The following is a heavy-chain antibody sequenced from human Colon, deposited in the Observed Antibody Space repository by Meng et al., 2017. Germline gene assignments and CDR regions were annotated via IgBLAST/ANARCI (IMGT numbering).Heavy chain of an antibody. Sequence: GSLKISCAASGFVFSDYEFNWVRQAPGKGLEWISYITSRGDIALYADSVKGRFTISRDSAKNSLYLQMNSLRAEDTAVYFCATDLYGVKDFDDWGQGTLVTVSS. J-gene: IGHJ4*02. CDR3: ATDLYGVKDFDD. CDR2: ITSRGDIA. CDR1: GFVFSDYE. V-gene: IGHV3-48*03. D-gene: IGHD3-3*01.